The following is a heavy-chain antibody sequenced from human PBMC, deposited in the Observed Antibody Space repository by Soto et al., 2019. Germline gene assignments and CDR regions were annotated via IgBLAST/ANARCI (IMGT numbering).Heavy chain of an antibody. D-gene: IGHD3-22*01. CDR3: ARQGRNTRIVLLKHYATDF. Sequence: SATQSITCAVSDYSVSSSNWWGWIRQPPWKWLEWIGVIDDSGSTHYSESLKSRVTISVDTSKNQFSLKLSSVTATDTAVYYCARQGRNTRIVLLKHYATDFWGQGTAVTVSS. CDR2: IDDSGST. CDR1: DYSVSSSNW. J-gene: IGHJ6*02. V-gene: IGHV4-28*01.